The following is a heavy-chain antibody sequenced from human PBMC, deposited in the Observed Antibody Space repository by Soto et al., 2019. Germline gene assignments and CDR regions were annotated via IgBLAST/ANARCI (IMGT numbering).Heavy chain of an antibody. CDR1: GYTFTSYY. J-gene: IGHJ4*02. Sequence: QVQLVQSGAEVKKPGASVKVACKASGYTFTSYYMHWVRQAPGQGLEWMGIINPSGGSTSYAQKFQGRVTMTRDTSTSTVYIELSSLRSEDTAVYYCAGGFPGYSSSPKCAYWGQGTLVTVSS. CDR3: AGGFPGYSSSPKCAY. V-gene: IGHV1-46*01. CDR2: INPSGGST. D-gene: IGHD6-13*01.